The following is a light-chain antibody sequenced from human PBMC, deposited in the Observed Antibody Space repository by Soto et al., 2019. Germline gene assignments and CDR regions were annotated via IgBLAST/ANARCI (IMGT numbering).Light chain of an antibody. Sequence: DIPMTQSPSSVSASVGDRVTITCRASQDISSSLAWYQQKPGKAPQLLIYGASSLQSGVPSRFSGSGSGTDFTFTISSLQPEDFATYYCQQANSFPLTFGGGTKVEIK. V-gene: IGKV1D-12*01. CDR2: GAS. CDR1: QDISSS. J-gene: IGKJ4*01. CDR3: QQANSFPLT.